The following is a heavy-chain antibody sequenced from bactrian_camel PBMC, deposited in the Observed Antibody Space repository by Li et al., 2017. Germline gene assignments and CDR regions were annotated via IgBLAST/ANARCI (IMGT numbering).Heavy chain of an antibody. V-gene: IGHV3S40*01. J-gene: IGHJ4*01. Sequence: VQLVESGGGLVQPGGSLRLSCAASGFTFSSYDMSWVRQAPGKGLEWVSRIKGVGGSTYYADSVKGRFTISRDNVKNTLDRQLNSLKLEDTAMYYCARGPYHYSYEPAGLVGEWGQGTQVTVS. D-gene: IGHD3*01. CDR3: ARGPYHYSYEPAGLVGE. CDR1: GFTFSSYD. CDR2: IKGVGGST.